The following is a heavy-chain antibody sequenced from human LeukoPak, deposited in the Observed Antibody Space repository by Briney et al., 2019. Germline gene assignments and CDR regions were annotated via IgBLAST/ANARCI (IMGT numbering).Heavy chain of an antibody. J-gene: IGHJ3*02. CDR3: ARGWGGYDFSGPQDAFDI. Sequence: PSETLSLTCTVSGGSISSYYWSWIRQPPGKGLEWIGYIYYSGSTNYNPSLKSRVTISVDTSKNQFSLKLSSVTAADTAVYYCARGWGGYDFSGPQDAFDIWGQGTMVTVSS. CDR1: GGSISSYY. D-gene: IGHD3-3*01. CDR2: IYYSGST. V-gene: IGHV4-59*08.